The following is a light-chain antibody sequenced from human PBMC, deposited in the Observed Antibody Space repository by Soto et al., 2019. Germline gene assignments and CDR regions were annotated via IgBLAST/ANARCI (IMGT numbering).Light chain of an antibody. CDR3: QQYNSYPWT. J-gene: IGKJ1*01. CDR1: QSISSW. Sequence: DIQMTQSPSTLSASVGDRFTITCRASQSISSWLAWYQQKPGKAPKLLISKASSLESGVPSRFSGSGSGTEFTLTISSLQPDDFATYYCQQYNSYPWTFGQGTKVEIK. V-gene: IGKV1-5*03. CDR2: KAS.